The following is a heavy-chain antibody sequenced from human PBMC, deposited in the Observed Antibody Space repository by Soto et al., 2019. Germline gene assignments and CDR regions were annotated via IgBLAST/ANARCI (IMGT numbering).Heavy chain of an antibody. J-gene: IGHJ4*02. D-gene: IGHD3-22*01. CDR3: AKDTYYHDSSGYYVFDY. CDR2: ISYDGSNK. Sequence: QVQLVESGGGVVQPGRSLRLSCADSGFTFSSYGMHWVRQAPGKGLEWVAVISYDGSNKHYADSVKGRFTISRDNSXNTXYLQMNSLRAEDTAVYYCAKDTYYHDSSGYYVFDYWGQGTLVTVSS. CDR1: GFTFSSYG. V-gene: IGHV3-30*18.